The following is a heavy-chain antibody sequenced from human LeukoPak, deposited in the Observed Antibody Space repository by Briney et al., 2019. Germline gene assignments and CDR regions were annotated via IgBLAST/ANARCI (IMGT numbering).Heavy chain of an antibody. CDR2: ISTYNGNT. D-gene: IGHD6-19*01. J-gene: IGHJ4*02. V-gene: IGHV1-18*01. CDR3: ARDWPDRRAGVGDY. CDR1: GYTSTSFN. Sequence: ASVKVSCKSSGYTSTSFNLSWVRQAPGQGLEWMGWISTYNGNTHYAQILQGRVTMTTDTSKSTAYMELSSLSSDDTAVYYCARDWPDRRAGVGDYWGQGTLVTVSP.